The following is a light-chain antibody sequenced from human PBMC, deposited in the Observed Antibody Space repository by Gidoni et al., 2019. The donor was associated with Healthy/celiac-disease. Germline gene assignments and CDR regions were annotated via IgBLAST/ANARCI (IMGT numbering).Light chain of an antibody. CDR1: QSVRSSY. CDR2: GAS. V-gene: IGKV3-20*01. Sequence: EIVLTQSPGTLSLSPGERATHSCRASQSVRSSYLAWYQQKPGQAPRRLIYGASSRATGIPDRFSCSGSGTDFTLTISRLEPEDFAVYYCQQYGSSPAWTFGQGTKVEIK. J-gene: IGKJ1*01. CDR3: QQYGSSPAWT.